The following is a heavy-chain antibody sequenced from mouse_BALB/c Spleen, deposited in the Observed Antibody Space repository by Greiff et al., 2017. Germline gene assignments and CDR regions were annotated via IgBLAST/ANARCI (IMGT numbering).Heavy chain of an antibody. V-gene: IGHV1S81*02. CDR3: TRSGQLGLRSWFAD. D-gene: IGHD3-2*01. CDR1: GYTFTSYY. Sequence: QVQLQQSGAELVKPGASVKLSCKASGYTFTSYYMYWVKQRPGQGLEWIGEINPSNGGTNFNEKFKSKATLTVDKSSSTAYMQLSSLTSEDSAVYYCTRSGQLGLRSWFADWGQGTLVTVAA. CDR2: INPSNGGT. J-gene: IGHJ3*01.